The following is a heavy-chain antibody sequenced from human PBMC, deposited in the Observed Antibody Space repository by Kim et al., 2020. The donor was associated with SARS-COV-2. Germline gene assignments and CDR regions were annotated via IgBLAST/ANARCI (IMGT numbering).Heavy chain of an antibody. Sequence: GGSLRLSCAASGFTFSSFWMNWVRQAPGKGLEWVAHIKQDGSEKYYVDSVKGRFTISRDNAKNSLYLQMNSLRAEDTAVYFCARELYDSSGYPFYYYYGMDVWGQGTTVTVSS. D-gene: IGHD3-22*01. J-gene: IGHJ6*02. V-gene: IGHV3-7*01. CDR1: GFTFSSFW. CDR2: IKQDGSEK. CDR3: ARELYDSSGYPFYYYYGMDV.